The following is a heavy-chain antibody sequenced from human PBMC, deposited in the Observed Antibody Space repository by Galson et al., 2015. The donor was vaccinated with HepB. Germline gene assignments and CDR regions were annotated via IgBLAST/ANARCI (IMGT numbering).Heavy chain of an antibody. CDR2: ISSSSSYI. J-gene: IGHJ6*03. V-gene: IGHV3-21*01. CDR3: ARDGYYYDSSGYYYVGNYMDV. CDR1: GFTFSSYS. D-gene: IGHD3-22*01. Sequence: SLRLSCAASGFTFSSYSMNWVRQAPGKGLEWVSSISSSSSYIYYADSVKGRFTISRDNAKNSLYLQMNSLRAEDTAVYYCARDGYYYDSSGYYYVGNYMDVWGKGTTVTVSS.